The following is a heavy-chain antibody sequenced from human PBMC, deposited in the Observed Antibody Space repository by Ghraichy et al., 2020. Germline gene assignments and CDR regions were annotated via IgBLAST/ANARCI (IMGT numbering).Heavy chain of an antibody. CDR2: IKSKTDGGTT. CDR1: GFTFSNAW. Sequence: GGSLRLSCAASGFTFSNAWMSWVRQAPGKGLEWVGRIKSKTDGGTTDYAAPVKGRFTISRDDSKNTLYLQMNSLKTEDTAVYYCTTDFQGPRGYYGMDVWGQGTTVTVSS. D-gene: IGHD3-10*01. J-gene: IGHJ6*02. V-gene: IGHV3-15*01. CDR3: TTDFQGPRGYYGMDV.